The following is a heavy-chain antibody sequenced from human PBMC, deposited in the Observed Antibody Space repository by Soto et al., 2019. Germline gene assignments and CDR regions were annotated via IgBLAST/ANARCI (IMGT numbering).Heavy chain of an antibody. CDR3: AKVGITFCSGGSCYGDDYYYYMDV. D-gene: IGHD2-15*01. CDR1: GFTFRRSV. V-gene: IGHV3-23*01. CDR2: IPGSSDTT. J-gene: IGHJ6*03. Sequence: EVQLLESGGGLVQPGGSLRLSCAASGFTFRRSVMNWVRQAPGKGLEWVSSIPGSSDTTYYADFVTGRFTISRDNSKNTLYLQLNSLRAEDTAVYYCAKVGITFCSGGSCYGDDYYYYMDVWGKGTTVTVSS.